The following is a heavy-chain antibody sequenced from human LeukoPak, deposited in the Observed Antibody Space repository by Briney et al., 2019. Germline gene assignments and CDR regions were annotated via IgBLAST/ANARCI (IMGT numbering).Heavy chain of an antibody. CDR1: GFSFSIFE. V-gene: IGHV3-48*03. D-gene: IGHD1-26*01. CDR2: ISSSSSTI. CDR3: VRSPYSESYYGDAFDM. J-gene: IGHJ3*02. Sequence: GGSLRLSCTASGFSFSIFEMNWVRQAPGKGLDWVSYISSSSSTIYYSDSVKGRFTISRDNAKNSLYLQMNSLRAEDTALYYCVRSPYSESYYGDAFDMWGRGTMVTVSS.